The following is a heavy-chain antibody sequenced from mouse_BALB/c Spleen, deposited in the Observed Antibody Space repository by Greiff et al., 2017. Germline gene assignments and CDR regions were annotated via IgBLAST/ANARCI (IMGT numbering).Heavy chain of an antibody. D-gene: IGHD1-1*01. CDR1: GFSLTSYG. V-gene: IGHV2-4-1*01. J-gene: IGHJ4*01. CDR3: ARYYYGSSYGYAMDY. CDR2: IWSGGST. Sequence: VMLVESGPGLVQPSQSLSITCTVSGFSLTSYGVHWVRQSPGKGLEWLGVIWSGGSTDYNAAFISRLSISKDNSKSQVFFKMNSLQADDTAIYYCARYYYGSSYGYAMDYWGQGTSVTVSS.